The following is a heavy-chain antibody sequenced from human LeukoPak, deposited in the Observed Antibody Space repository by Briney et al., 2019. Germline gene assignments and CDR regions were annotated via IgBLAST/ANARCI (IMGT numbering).Heavy chain of an antibody. CDR3: ARDPMNHGGALDI. D-gene: IGHD3-22*01. Sequence: PSETLSLTCTVSGGSISSGGYYWSWIRQHPGKGLKWIGYIYYSGSTYYNPSLKSRVTISVDTSKNQFSLNLSSVTAADTAVYYCARDPMNHGGALDIWGQGTMVTVSS. CDR2: IYYSGST. V-gene: IGHV4-31*03. J-gene: IGHJ3*02. CDR1: GGSISSGGYY.